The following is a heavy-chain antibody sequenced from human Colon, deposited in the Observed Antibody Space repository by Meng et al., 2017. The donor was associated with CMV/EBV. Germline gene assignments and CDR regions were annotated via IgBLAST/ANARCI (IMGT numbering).Heavy chain of an antibody. Sequence: QVQXXQSGAEVKKPGASVXGSCKPSGYTFTGYYMHWVRXXPGQGLEXMGRSNPNXGGTNYAQKFQGXVTVTRXTSISTAYMELSXXXSDDTAIYXXXREVEGSSSRYIDYWGQGTLVTVSS. CDR2: SNPNXGGT. D-gene: IGHD6-13*01. J-gene: IGHJ4*02. CDR3: XREVEGSSSRYIDY. V-gene: IGHV1-2*06. CDR1: GYTFTGYY.